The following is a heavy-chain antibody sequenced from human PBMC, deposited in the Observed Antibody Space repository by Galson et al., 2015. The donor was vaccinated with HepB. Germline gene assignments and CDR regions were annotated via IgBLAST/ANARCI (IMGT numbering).Heavy chain of an antibody. V-gene: IGHV3-53*01. CDR1: EFTVSGDD. D-gene: IGHD3-10*01. Sequence: SLRLSCATSEFTVSGDDMNWVRQPPGKGLEWVSVIHSGHVTFYADSVKGRFAISRDTSKNTFYLQMNSLRAEDTAIYYSARGRGPLGRYSFDNWGPGTLVTVSS. CDR3: ARGRGPLGRYSFDN. J-gene: IGHJ4*02. CDR2: IHSGHVT.